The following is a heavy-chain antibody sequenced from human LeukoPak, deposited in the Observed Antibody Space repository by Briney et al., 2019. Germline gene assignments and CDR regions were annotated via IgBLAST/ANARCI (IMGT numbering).Heavy chain of an antibody. CDR2: ISRSGEVT. Sequence: PGGSLRLSCAAAGFTLNNYAMSWDRHAPGKGLEWVSGISRSGEVTYYVDSVRGRFTISRDNSKNTLHLQMNSLRAEDTAIYYCAKDERTSFASGRVSFDYWRQGILVTVSS. D-gene: IGHD2-2*01. V-gene: IGHV3-23*01. CDR1: GFTLNNYA. CDR3: AKDERTSFASGRVSFDY. J-gene: IGHJ4*02.